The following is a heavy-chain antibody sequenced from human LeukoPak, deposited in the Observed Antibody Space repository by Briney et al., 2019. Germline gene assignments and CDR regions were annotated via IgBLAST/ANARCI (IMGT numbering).Heavy chain of an antibody. J-gene: IGHJ3*02. CDR2: ISWNSGSI. CDR3: AKDEGILTGYAGAFDI. CDR1: GFTFDDYA. V-gene: IGHV3-9*01. D-gene: IGHD3-9*01. Sequence: GWSLRLSCAASGFTFDDYAMHWVRQAPGKGLEWVSGISWNSGSIGYADSVKGRFTISRDNAKNSLYLQMNSLRAEDTALYYCAKDEGILTGYAGAFDIWGQGTMVTVSS.